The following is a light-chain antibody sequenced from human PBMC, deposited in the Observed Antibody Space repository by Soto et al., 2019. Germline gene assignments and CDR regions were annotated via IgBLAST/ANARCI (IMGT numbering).Light chain of an antibody. Sequence: QSVLTQPPSGSAAPGQKVTISCSGSSSNIGNNYVSWYQQLPGTAPKLLIYDNNKRPSGIPDRFSGSKSGTSATLGITGLQTGDEADYYCGTWDSSLSAAYVFGTGTKVTVL. CDR3: GTWDSSLSAAYV. CDR2: DNN. J-gene: IGLJ1*01. V-gene: IGLV1-51*01. CDR1: SSNIGNNY.